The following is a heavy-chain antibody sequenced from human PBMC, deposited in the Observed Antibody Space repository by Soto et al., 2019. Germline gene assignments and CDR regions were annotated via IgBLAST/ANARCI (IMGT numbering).Heavy chain of an antibody. J-gene: IGHJ4*02. V-gene: IGHV3-23*01. CDR1: GLTFSSYA. Sequence: LRLSCAASGLTFSSYAMSWVRQAPGKGLEWVSAISGSGDKTYYADSVKGRFTISRDNSKNTLYLQMNSLRAEDTAVYYCAKDGKIAAAGTWVKYFDYWGQGTLVTVSS. CDR2: ISGSGDKT. CDR3: AKDGKIAAAGTWVKYFDY. D-gene: IGHD6-13*01.